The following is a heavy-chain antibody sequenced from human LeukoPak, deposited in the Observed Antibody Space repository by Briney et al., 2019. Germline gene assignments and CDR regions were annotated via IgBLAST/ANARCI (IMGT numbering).Heavy chain of an antibody. CDR2: IIPIFGTA. V-gene: IGHV1-69*13. CDR1: GYTFTSYA. Sequence: SVKVSCKASGYTFTSYAISWVRQAPGQGLEWMGGIIPIFGTANYAQKFQGRVTITADESTSTAYMELSSLRSEDTAVYYCVRLGELSPLDYWGQGTLVTVSS. CDR3: VRLGELSPLDY. J-gene: IGHJ4*02. D-gene: IGHD3-16*02.